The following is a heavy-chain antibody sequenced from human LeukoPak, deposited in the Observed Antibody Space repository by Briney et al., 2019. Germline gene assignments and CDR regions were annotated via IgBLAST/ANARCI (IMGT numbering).Heavy chain of an antibody. V-gene: IGHV3-33*01. J-gene: IGHJ4*02. CDR1: GFTMKNFG. CDR2: IWYDGSQS. Sequence: PGGSLRLSCAVSGFTMKNFGMHWVRQAPGKGLEGVAVIWYDGSQSHYIDSVKGPFTISRENSMNTLSLEMNGLRVEDTAVYYCVRGADMNYNFENSFCFDSWGQGALVIVSS. CDR3: VRGADMNYNFENSFCFDS. D-gene: IGHD3-3*01.